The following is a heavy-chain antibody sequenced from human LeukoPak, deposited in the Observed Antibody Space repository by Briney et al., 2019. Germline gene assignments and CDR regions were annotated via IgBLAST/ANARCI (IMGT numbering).Heavy chain of an antibody. V-gene: IGHV3-7*01. CDR3: ARLANFDWFDAFDI. D-gene: IGHD3-9*01. CDR2: IKQDGSEK. Sequence: PGGSLRLSCAASGFTFSSYWMSWVRQAPGKGLEWVANIKQDGSEKYYVDSVKGRFTISRDNAKNSLYLQMNSLRAEDTAAYYCARLANFDWFDAFDIWGQGTMVTVSS. CDR1: GFTFSSYW. J-gene: IGHJ3*02.